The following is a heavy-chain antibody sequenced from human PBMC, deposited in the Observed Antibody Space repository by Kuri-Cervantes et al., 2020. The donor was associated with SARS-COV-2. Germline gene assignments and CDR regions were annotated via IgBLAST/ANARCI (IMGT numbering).Heavy chain of an antibody. V-gene: IGHV3-13*01. CDR3: ARDLGGPRFGGMDV. CDR1: GFTFSSYD. J-gene: IGHJ6*02. Sequence: GESLKISCAASGFTFSSYDMHWVRQATGKGLEWVSAIGTAGDTYSPGSVKGRFTISRENAKNPLYLQMNSLRAGDTAVYYCARDLGGPRFGGMDVWGQGTTVTVSS. CDR2: IGTAGDT. D-gene: IGHD3-16*01.